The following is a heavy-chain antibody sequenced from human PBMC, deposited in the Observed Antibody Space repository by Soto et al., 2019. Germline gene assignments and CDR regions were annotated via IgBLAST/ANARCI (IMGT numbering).Heavy chain of an antibody. CDR1: GFTFTSYW. CDR2: IYPVASDT. D-gene: IGHD4-17*01. CDR3: AGAKNGDYYWYFDL. V-gene: IGHV5-51*01. J-gene: IGHJ2*01. Sequence: PGESLKISCKGSGFTFTSYWIGWVRQMPGKGLEWMGIIYPVASDTRYSPSFQGQVTISADTSISTAYLQWNSLKDSDTAIYYCAGAKNGDYYWYFDLWGRGTLVTVSS.